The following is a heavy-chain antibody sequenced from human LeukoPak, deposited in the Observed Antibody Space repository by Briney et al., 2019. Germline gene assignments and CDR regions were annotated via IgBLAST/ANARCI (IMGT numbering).Heavy chain of an antibody. CDR3: ARGPQCSGFSCGFDY. D-gene: IGHD2-15*01. V-gene: IGHV4-4*07. CDR2: IYTSGST. Sequence: SETLSLTCTVSGGPISSYYWSWIRQPAGKGLEWIGRIYTSGSTYYNPSLKSRVTMSVDTPKNQFSLNLTSVTAADTAVYYCARGPQCSGFSCGFDYWGQGTLVTVSS. CDR1: GGPISSYY. J-gene: IGHJ4*02.